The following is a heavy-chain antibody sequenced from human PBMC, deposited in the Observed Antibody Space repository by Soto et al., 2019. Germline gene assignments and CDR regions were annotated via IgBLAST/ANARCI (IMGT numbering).Heavy chain of an antibody. D-gene: IGHD3-10*01. CDR1: GYTFTSYY. Sequence: GASVKVSCKASGYTFTSYYMHWVRQAPGQGLEWMGIINPSGGSTSYAQKFQGRVTMTRDTSTSTVYMELSSLRSEDTAVYYCARVDYYGSGSYLHAFDIWGQGTKVTV. V-gene: IGHV1-46*01. CDR3: ARVDYYGSGSYLHAFDI. CDR2: INPSGGST. J-gene: IGHJ3*02.